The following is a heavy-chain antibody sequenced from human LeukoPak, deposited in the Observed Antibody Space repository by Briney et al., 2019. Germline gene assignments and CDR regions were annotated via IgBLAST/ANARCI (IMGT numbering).Heavy chain of an antibody. CDR1: GYSFTSYW. CDR3: ARWYAYDILTGYYGAYFDY. CDR2: IYPGDSDT. Sequence: GESLKISRKGSGYSFTSYWIGWVRQMPGKGLEWMGIIYPGDSDTRYSPSFQGQVTISADKSISTAYLQWSSLKASDTAMYYCARWYAYDILTGYYGAYFDYWGQGTLVTVSS. V-gene: IGHV5-51*01. D-gene: IGHD3-9*01. J-gene: IGHJ4*02.